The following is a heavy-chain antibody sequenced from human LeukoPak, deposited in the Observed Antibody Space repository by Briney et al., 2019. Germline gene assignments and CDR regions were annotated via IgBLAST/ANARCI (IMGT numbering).Heavy chain of an antibody. Sequence: PSQTLSLTCAVSGASITSGDYSWNWMRQPPGKGLEWIGYIYHTGNTYYNPSLKSRVTISVDRSKNQFSLKLTSVTAADTAVYYCARDWGYCSSTSCETDYYYYYYMDVWGKGTTVTVSS. D-gene: IGHD2-2*01. J-gene: IGHJ6*03. CDR2: IYHTGNT. CDR1: GASITSGDYS. CDR3: ARDWGYCSSTSCETDYYYYYYMDV. V-gene: IGHV4-30-2*01.